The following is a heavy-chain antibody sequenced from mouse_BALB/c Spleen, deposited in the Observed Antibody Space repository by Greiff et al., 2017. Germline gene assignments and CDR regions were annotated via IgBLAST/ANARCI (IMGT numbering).Heavy chain of an antibody. V-gene: IGHV2-9*02. CDR3: ASYYRCAMDY. CDR2: IWAGGST. J-gene: IGHJ4*01. CDR1: GFSLTSYG. Sequence: QVQLKESGPGLVAPSQSLSITCTASGFSLTSYGVHWVRQPPGKGLEWLGVIWAGGSTNYNSALMSRLSISKDNSKSQVFLKMNSLQTDDTAMYCCASYYRCAMDYWGQGTSVTVSS. D-gene: IGHD1-1*01.